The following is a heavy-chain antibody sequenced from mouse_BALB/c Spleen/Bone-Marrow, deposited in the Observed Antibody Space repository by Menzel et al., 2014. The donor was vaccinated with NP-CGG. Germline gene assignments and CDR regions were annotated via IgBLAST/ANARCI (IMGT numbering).Heavy chain of an antibody. D-gene: IGHD1-3*01. V-gene: IGHV3-2*02. CDR3: ARSGNFFDF. Sequence: EVKLVESGPGLVKPSQSLSLTCTVTGYSITSAYAWNWIRQFPGNNLEWMGYISSSGLTSYNPSLKGRISIARDTSKNQCFLQLNSVTTEDTATYYCARSGNFFDFWGQGTTLTVSS. CDR1: GYSITSAYA. CDR2: ISSSGLT. J-gene: IGHJ2*01.